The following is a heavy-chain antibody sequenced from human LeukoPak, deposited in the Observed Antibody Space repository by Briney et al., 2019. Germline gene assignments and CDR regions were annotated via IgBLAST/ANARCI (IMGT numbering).Heavy chain of an antibody. CDR1: GASISNSAYY. Sequence: PSETLSLSCTVSGASISNSAYYWLWIRQPPGEGLECIGTVHYSGSTFYNPSLKSRVTISVDTSKNQFSLKLSSVTAADTAVYYCARQRYSYGLYYYYYYMDVWGKGTTVTVSS. V-gene: IGHV4-39*01. D-gene: IGHD5-18*01. J-gene: IGHJ6*03. CDR3: ARQRYSYGLYYYYYYMDV. CDR2: VHYSGST.